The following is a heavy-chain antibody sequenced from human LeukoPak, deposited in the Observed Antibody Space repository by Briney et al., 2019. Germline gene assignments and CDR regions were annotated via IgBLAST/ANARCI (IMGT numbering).Heavy chain of an antibody. CDR2: IKSKSDGWTP. Sequence: GGSLRLSCVASGFTFTNAWMSWVRQAPGEGLEWVGRIKSKSDGWTPDYAAPVRARFTISRDDSRNTLYLQMNSLKTEDTAVYYCTVDNDIVTGYYRGAFDIWGQGTKVTVSS. V-gene: IGHV3-15*01. D-gene: IGHD3-9*01. CDR3: TVDNDIVTGYYRGAFDI. J-gene: IGHJ3*02. CDR1: GFTFTNAW.